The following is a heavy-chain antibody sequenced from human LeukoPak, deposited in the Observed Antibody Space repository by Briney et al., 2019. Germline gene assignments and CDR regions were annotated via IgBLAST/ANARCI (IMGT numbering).Heavy chain of an antibody. CDR2: THYRSRWYT. CDR1: GDSVSTNTGA. D-gene: IGHD5-12*01. J-gene: IGHJ4*02. CDR3: VRGFSDHGLDY. Sequence: SQTLSLTCAISGDSVSTNTGARNWIRQSPSRGLEWLGRTHYRSRWYTEYAPSVKGRMTIDPDTSKNQFSLQLNPVTPDDTAVYYCVRGFSDHGLDYWDQGALVTVSS. V-gene: IGHV6-1*01.